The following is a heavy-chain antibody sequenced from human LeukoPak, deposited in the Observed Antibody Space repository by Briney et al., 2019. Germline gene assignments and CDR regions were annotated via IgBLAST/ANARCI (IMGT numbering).Heavy chain of an antibody. CDR1: GYTFTSYD. J-gene: IGHJ4*02. Sequence: GASVKVSCKASGYTFTSYDINWVRQAPGQGLEWMGGIIPIFGTANYAQKFQGRVTITADESTSTAYMELSSLRSEDTAVYYCARAPANAPYSSGWIFGYWGQGTLVTVSS. CDR3: ARAPANAPYSSGWIFGY. D-gene: IGHD6-19*01. CDR2: IIPIFGTA. V-gene: IGHV1-69*13.